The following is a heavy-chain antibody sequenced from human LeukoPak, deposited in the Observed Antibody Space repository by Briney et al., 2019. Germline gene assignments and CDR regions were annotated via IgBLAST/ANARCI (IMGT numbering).Heavy chain of an antibody. Sequence: RTGGSLRLSCAVSGFTFRDYWMSWVRQAPGKGLEWVANIKADGSDKYYVDSVKGRFTISRDNAKNSLYLQMNSLRVEDTAVYYCATGDYYDSSPLEYWGQGTLVTVSS. J-gene: IGHJ4*02. CDR3: ATGDYYDSSPLEY. CDR2: IKADGSDK. V-gene: IGHV3-7*01. D-gene: IGHD3-22*01. CDR1: GFTFRDYW.